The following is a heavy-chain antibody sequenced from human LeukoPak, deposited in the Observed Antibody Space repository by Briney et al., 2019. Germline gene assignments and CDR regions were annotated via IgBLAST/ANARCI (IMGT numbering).Heavy chain of an antibody. CDR1: GFTFSSYA. D-gene: IGHD3-10*01. J-gene: IGHJ4*02. Sequence: PGGSLRPSCAASGFTFSSYAMSWVRQAPGKGLEWVSAISGSGGSTYNADSMKGRFTISRDNSKNTLYLQMNSLRAEDTAVYYCARDQRFGELLDYWGQGTLVTVSS. CDR3: ARDQRFGELLDY. CDR2: ISGSGGST. V-gene: IGHV3-23*01.